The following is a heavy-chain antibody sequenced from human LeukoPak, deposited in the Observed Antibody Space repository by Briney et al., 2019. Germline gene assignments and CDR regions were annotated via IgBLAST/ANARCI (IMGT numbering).Heavy chain of an antibody. D-gene: IGHD2-2*01. CDR1: GGTFSSYA. CDR3: ARDLPYCSSTSCSYYFDY. CDR2: IIPILGIA. J-gene: IGHJ4*02. Sequence: GASVKVSCKASGGTFSSYAISWVRQAPGQGLEWMGRIIPILGIANYAQKFQGRVTITADKSTSTAYMELSSLRSDDTAVYYCARDLPYCSSTSCSYYFDYWGQGTLVTVSS. V-gene: IGHV1-69*04.